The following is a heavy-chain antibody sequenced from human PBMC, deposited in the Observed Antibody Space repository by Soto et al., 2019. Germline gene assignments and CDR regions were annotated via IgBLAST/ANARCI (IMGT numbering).Heavy chain of an antibody. V-gene: IGHV4-30-4*08. D-gene: IGHD5-18*01. Sequence: SETLSLTCTVSGDSLNIGGYYWTWIRQPPGKGLEWIGYIYYSGSTYYNPSLKSRVTISVDTSKNQFSLKLSSVTAADTAVYYCARGYGGIQSSYGMDVWGQGTTVTVSS. CDR1: GDSLNIGGYY. J-gene: IGHJ6*02. CDR3: ARGYGGIQSSYGMDV. CDR2: IYYSGST.